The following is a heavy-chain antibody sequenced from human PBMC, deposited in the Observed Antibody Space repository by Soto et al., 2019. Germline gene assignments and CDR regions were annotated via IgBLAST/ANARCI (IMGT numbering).Heavy chain of an antibody. CDR1: GFTFSSYG. CDR2: IWYDGSNK. V-gene: IGHV3-33*01. Sequence: QVQLVESGGGVVQPGRSLRLSCAASGFTFSSYGMHWVRQAPGKGLEWVAVIWYDGSNKYYADSVKGRFTISRDNSKNTLDLQMNSLRAEDTAVYYCARVVSRVAVAGTGGMDVWGQGTTVTVSS. J-gene: IGHJ6*02. D-gene: IGHD6-19*01. CDR3: ARVVSRVAVAGTGGMDV.